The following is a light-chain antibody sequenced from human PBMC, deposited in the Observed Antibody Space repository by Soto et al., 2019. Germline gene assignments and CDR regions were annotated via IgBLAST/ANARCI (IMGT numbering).Light chain of an antibody. Sequence: DIQMTQSPSSLSASVGDRVTITCRASQRISSYLNWHQQKPEKAPKLLIYAASSLQSGAPSRFSGSGSGTDFTLTIISLQPEDVATFYCQHSYSTPTFGQGSKVEIK. CDR1: QRISSY. V-gene: IGKV1-39*01. CDR3: QHSYSTPT. CDR2: AAS. J-gene: IGKJ1*01.